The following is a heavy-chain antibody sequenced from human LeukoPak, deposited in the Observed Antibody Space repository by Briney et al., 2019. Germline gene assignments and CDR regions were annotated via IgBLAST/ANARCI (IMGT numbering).Heavy chain of an antibody. Sequence: SVMVSCKASGYDFSRYDINWVRLAPGQGLEWMGGIIPVFGATTYVRNFQGRVTITADESTSTAYMELSSLRSEDTAVYYCANRLGSGSYNWFDPWGQGTLVTVSA. D-gene: IGHD3-10*01. J-gene: IGHJ5*02. CDR2: IIPVFGAT. CDR3: ANRLGSGSYNWFDP. CDR1: GYDFSRYD. V-gene: IGHV1-69*13.